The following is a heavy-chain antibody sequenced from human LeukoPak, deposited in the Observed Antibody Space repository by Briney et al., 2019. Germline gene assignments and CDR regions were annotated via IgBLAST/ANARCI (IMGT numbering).Heavy chain of an antibody. CDR2: INHSGST. Sequence: PSETLSLTCAVYGGSFSGYYWSWIRQPPGKGLEWIGEINHSGSTNYNPSLKSRVTISVDTSKNQFSLKLSSVTAADTAVYYCARGRXDDYVWGSYRRIYYFDYXXQGTXXTVS. CDR3: ARGRXDDYVWGSYRRIYYFDY. J-gene: IGHJ4*02. CDR1: GGSFSGYY. D-gene: IGHD3-16*02. V-gene: IGHV4-34*01.